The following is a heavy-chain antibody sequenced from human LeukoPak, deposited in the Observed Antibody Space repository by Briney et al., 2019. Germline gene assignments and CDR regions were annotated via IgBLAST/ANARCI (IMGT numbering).Heavy chain of an antibody. CDR3: ARDPPAAITYYGMDV. D-gene: IGHD2-2*01. CDR1: GYTFTGYY. V-gene: IGHV1-2*02. Sequence: GASVKDSCKASGYTFTGYYMHWVRQAPGQGLEWMGWINPNSGGTNYAQKFQGRVTMTRDTSISTAYMELSRLRSDDTAVYYCARDPPAAITYYGMDVWGQGTTVTVSS. CDR2: INPNSGGT. J-gene: IGHJ6*02.